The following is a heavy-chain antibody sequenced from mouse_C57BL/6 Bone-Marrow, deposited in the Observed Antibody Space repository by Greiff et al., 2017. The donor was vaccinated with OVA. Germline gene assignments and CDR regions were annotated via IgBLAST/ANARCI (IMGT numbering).Heavy chain of an antibody. CDR3: AREGDYVWFAY. J-gene: IGHJ3*01. CDR2: IYPRSGNT. V-gene: IGHV1-81*01. D-gene: IGHD2-4*01. Sequence: VQLQQSGAELARPGASVKLSCKASGYTFTSYGISWVKQRTGQGLEWIGEIYPRSGNTYYNEKFKGKATLTADKSSSTAYMELRSLTSEDSAVYFCAREGDYVWFAYWGQGTLVTVSA. CDR1: GYTFTSYG.